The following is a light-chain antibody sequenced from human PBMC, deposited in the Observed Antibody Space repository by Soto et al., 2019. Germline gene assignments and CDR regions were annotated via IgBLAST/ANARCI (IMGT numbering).Light chain of an antibody. CDR2: DAS. J-gene: IGKJ5*01. V-gene: IGKV3-11*01. Sequence: EIVLTQSPATLSLSPGERATLFCRASQTVSSYLVWYQQKPGQPPRLLIYDASNRATGVPARFSGSGSGTDFTLPISSLEPEDFSVYYCQQRSDWPITFGQGTRLEIK. CDR1: QTVSSY. CDR3: QQRSDWPIT.